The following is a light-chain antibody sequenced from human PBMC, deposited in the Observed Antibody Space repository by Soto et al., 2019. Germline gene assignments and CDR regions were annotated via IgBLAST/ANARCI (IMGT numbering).Light chain of an antibody. V-gene: IGKV3-20*01. CDR3: QQYGTSPLT. J-gene: IGKJ4*01. Sequence: EIVLTQSPGTLSLSPGERATLSCRASQSVGSSYLAWYRQKPGQSPRLLIYGASNRASGIPDRFSGSGSGTDFTLTISRLEPEDFAVYYCQQYGTSPLTFGGGTKVAIK. CDR1: QSVGSSY. CDR2: GAS.